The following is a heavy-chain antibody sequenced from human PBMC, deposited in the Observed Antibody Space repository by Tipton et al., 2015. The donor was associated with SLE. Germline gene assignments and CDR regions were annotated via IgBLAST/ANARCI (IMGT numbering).Heavy chain of an antibody. Sequence: LRLSCTVSGASISTYYWSWVRQPPGKGLEWIGYVYENDFTNYNPSLESRVAISVDTSKNQFSLKLNSVTPADTAMYYCARAPPAPLLQYSRPAFDIWGQGTTVTVSS. CDR1: GASISTYY. J-gene: IGHJ3*02. CDR3: ARAPPAPLLQYSRPAFDI. CDR2: VYENDFT. D-gene: IGHD5-24*01. V-gene: IGHV4-59*01.